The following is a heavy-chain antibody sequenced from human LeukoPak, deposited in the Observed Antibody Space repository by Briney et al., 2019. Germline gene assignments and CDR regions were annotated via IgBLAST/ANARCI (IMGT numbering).Heavy chain of an antibody. CDR2: ISSSGSSI. CDR3: ARGGPSRAVAA. D-gene: IGHD6-19*01. CDR1: GFTFSSYE. J-gene: IGHJ5*02. Sequence: GGSLRLSCAASGFTFSSYEMNWVRQTPGKGLEWVSYISSSGSSIYYADSVKGRFTISRDNAKNSLYLQMNSLRAEDTAVYYCARGGPSRAVAACGLGTLVTVSS. V-gene: IGHV3-48*03.